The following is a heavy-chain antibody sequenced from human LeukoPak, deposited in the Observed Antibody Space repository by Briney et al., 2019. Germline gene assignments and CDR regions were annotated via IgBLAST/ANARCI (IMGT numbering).Heavy chain of an antibody. CDR2: INHSGST. CDR3: ARRSPLITMVRGVESRSGFDY. V-gene: IGHV4-34*01. CDR1: GGSFSSYY. Sequence: SETLSLTCAVYGGSFSSYYWSWIRQPPGKGLEWIGEINHSGSTNYNPSLKSRVTISVDTSKNQFSLKLSSVTAADTAVYYCARRSPLITMVRGVESRSGFDYWGQGTLVTVSS. D-gene: IGHD3-10*01. J-gene: IGHJ4*02.